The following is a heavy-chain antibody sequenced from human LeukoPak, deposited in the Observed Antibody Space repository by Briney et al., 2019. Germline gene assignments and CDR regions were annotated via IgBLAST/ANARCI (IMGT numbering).Heavy chain of an antibody. J-gene: IGHJ5*02. CDR1: GFTFSSHA. CDR3: ARQKGYCSGGSCYGWFDP. CDR2: IAIIAEST. D-gene: IGHD2-15*01. V-gene: IGHV3-23*01. Sequence: GGSLRLSCAASGFTFSSHAMSWVRQAPGRGLEWVSSIAIIAESTYYADSVKGRFTISRDNSKNTVYLQMDSLRAEDTAVYYCARQKGYCSGGSCYGWFDPWGQGILVTVSS.